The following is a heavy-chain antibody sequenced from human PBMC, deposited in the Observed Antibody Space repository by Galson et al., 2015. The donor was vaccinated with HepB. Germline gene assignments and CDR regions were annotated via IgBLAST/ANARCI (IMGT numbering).Heavy chain of an antibody. J-gene: IGHJ3*02. CDR3: ARLDTIQLWYAFDI. CDR1: GYSFTSYW. Sequence: QSGAEVKKPGESLRISCQGSGYSFTSYWISWVRQMPGKGLEWMGRIDPSDSYTNYSPSLQGHVTISADKSSSRAYLQWSSMKASDTARYYCARLDTIQLWYAFDIWGQGTMVTVSS. V-gene: IGHV5-10-1*01. CDR2: IDPSDSYT. D-gene: IGHD5-18*01.